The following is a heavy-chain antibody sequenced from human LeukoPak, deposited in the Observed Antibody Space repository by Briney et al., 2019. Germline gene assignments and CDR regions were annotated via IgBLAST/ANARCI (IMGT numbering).Heavy chain of an antibody. J-gene: IGHJ4*02. CDR3: AGTYCGGDCYSRLVYYFDY. CDR1: GGSISSYY. Sequence: SETLSLTCTVSGGSISSYYWSWMRQPPGKGLEWIGYIYYSGSTNYNPSLKSRVTISVDTSKHQFSLKLSSVTAADTAVYYCAGTYCGGDCYSRLVYYFDYWGQGNLVTVSS. CDR2: IYYSGST. D-gene: IGHD2-21*02. V-gene: IGHV4-59*01.